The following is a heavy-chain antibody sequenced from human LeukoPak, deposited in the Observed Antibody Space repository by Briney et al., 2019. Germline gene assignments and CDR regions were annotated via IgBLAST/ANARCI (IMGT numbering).Heavy chain of an antibody. CDR3: ARIEGATKAFDI. CDR2: IYYSGST. D-gene: IGHD1-26*01. V-gene: IGHV4-28*01. J-gene: IGHJ3*02. Sequence: SETLSLTCAVSGYSVSSSNWWGWIRQPPGKGLEWIGYIYYSGSTYYNPSLKSRVTMSVDTSKNQFSLKLSSVTAVDTAVYYCARIEGATKAFDIWGQGTMVTVSS. CDR1: GYSVSSSNW.